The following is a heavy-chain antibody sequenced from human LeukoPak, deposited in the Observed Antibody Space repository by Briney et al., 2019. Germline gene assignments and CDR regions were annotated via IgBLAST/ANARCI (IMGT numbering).Heavy chain of an antibody. V-gene: IGHV4-39*01. CDR1: GDSISSSIYY. CDR2: IYYSAST. J-gene: IGHJ4*02. D-gene: IGHD6-19*01. CDR3: ARHSSVAAVDY. Sequence: PSETLSLTCTVSGDSISSSIYYWGWIRQPPGKGLERIGSIYYSASTYYNPSLKSRVTISVDTSKNQFSLKLNSVTAADTAVYYCARHSSVAAVDYWAREPWSPSPQ.